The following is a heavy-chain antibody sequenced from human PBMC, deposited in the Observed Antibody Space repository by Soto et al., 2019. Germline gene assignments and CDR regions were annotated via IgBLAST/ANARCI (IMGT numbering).Heavy chain of an antibody. V-gene: IGHV4-4*02. CDR3: ARVEHNSGWRIFDY. Sequence: QVQLQESGPGLVKPSGTLSLSCAVSGDSISNDNWWGWIRQPPGKGLEWIGDIYHSGRTNYSPSLRSRVTMSVDTAKNHFSLRLESVTAADKAFYFCARVEHNSGWRIFDYWGQGSLITVSS. CDR2: IYHSGRT. CDR1: GDSISNDNW. D-gene: IGHD6-19*01. J-gene: IGHJ4*02.